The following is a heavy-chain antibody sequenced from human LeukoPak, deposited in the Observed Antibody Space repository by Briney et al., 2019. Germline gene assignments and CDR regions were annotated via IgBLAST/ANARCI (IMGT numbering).Heavy chain of an antibody. Sequence: ASVKVSCKASGYTFTSYGISWVRQAAGQGLEWMGWISAYNGNTNYAQKLQGRVTMTPDTSTSTAYMELRSLRSDDTAVYYCASDYIVVPFEAYYYYGMDVWGQGTTVTVSS. D-gene: IGHD2-2*01. CDR1: GYTFTSYG. V-gene: IGHV1-18*01. CDR2: ISAYNGNT. J-gene: IGHJ6*02. CDR3: ASDYIVVPFEAYYYYGMDV.